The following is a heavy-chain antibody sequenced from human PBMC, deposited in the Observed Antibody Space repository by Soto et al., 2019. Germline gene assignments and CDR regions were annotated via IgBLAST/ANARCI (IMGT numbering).Heavy chain of an antibody. D-gene: IGHD4-17*01. CDR1: GYTFTSYY. CDR3: ARGTLPYGDTKYYFDY. CDR2: INPSGGST. J-gene: IGHJ4*02. Sequence: GASVKVSCKASGYTFTSYYMHWVRQAPGQGLEWMGIINPSGGSTSYAQKFQGRVTMTRDTSTSTVYMELSSLRSEDAAVYYCARGTLPYGDTKYYFDYWGQGTLVTVSS. V-gene: IGHV1-46*03.